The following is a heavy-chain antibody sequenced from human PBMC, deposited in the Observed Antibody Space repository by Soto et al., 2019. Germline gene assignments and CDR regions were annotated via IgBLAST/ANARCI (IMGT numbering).Heavy chain of an antibody. Sequence: SETLSLTCAVYGGSFSGYYWSWIRQPPGKGLEWIGEINHSGSTNYNPSLKSRVTISVDTSKNQFSLKLSSVTAADTAVYYCASLSSNYYYYYYMDVWGKGTTVTVSS. CDR3: ASLSSNYYYYYYMDV. CDR1: GGSFSGYY. D-gene: IGHD4-4*01. J-gene: IGHJ6*03. V-gene: IGHV4-34*01. CDR2: INHSGST.